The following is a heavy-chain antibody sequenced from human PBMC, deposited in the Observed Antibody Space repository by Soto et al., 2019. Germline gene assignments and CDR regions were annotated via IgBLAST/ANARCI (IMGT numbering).Heavy chain of an antibody. CDR1: GYSFTSYW. J-gene: IGHJ3*02. V-gene: IGHV5-51*01. CDR3: AKPRYPGIAAAGNGYAFDI. D-gene: IGHD6-13*01. Sequence: GESLKISCKGSGYSFTSYWIGWVRQMPGKGLEWMGIIYPGDSDTRYSPSFQGQVTISADKSISTAYLQWSSLKASDTAMYHCAKPRYPGIAAAGNGYAFDIWGQGTMVTVS. CDR2: IYPGDSDT.